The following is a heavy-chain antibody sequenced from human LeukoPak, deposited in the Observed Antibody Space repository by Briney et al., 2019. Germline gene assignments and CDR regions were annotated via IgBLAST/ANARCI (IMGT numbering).Heavy chain of an antibody. CDR3: ARGSSSSSWTFDY. V-gene: IGHV3-74*01. Sequence: PGGSLRLSCAASGFTFSSYWMHWVRQAPGKGLVWVSRINSDGSSTSYADSVKGRFTISRDNAKNTLYLQMNSLRAEDAAVYYCARGSSSSSWTFDYWGQGTLVTVSS. J-gene: IGHJ4*02. D-gene: IGHD6-13*01. CDR2: INSDGSST. CDR1: GFTFSSYW.